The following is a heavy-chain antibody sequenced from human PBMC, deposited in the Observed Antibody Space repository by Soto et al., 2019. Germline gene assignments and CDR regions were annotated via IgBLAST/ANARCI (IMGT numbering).Heavy chain of an antibody. CDR3: ARVPSSSRRAPFDY. CDR2: ISYDGSNK. V-gene: IGHV3-30-3*01. CDR1: GFTFSSYA. Sequence: QVQLVESGGGVVQPGRSLRLSCAASGFTFSSYAMHWVRQAPGKGLEWVAVISYDGSNKYYADSVKGRFTISRDNSKNTLYLQMNSLRAEDTAVYYCARVPSSSRRAPFDYWGQGTLVTVSS. D-gene: IGHD3-10*01. J-gene: IGHJ4*02.